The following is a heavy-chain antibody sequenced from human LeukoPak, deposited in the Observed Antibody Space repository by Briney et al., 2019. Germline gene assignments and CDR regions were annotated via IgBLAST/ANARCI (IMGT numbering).Heavy chain of an antibody. D-gene: IGHD2-2*01. J-gene: IGHJ4*02. CDR2: ISGSGGST. CDR3: AHGAMYQLDY. V-gene: IGHV3-23*01. Sequence: GGSLRLSCAASGFTFSSYEMNWVRQAPGKGLEWVSAISGSGGSTFYADSVKGRFTISGDNSKNTLFLQMNSLRAEDTAVYYCAHGAMYQLDYWGQGTLVTVSS. CDR1: GFTFSSYE.